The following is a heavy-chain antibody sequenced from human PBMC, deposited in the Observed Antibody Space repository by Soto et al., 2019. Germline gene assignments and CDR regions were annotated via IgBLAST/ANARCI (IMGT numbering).Heavy chain of an antibody. J-gene: IGHJ6*03. V-gene: IGHV1-18*01. CDR2: ISASNGDT. Sequence: QVQLVQSGAEVKKPGASVKVSCKASGYSFTSHGISWVRQAPGQGLEWMAWISASNGDTNYAQKFQGRVTVTTDTSTSTRYMELRCLRSEDTAVYYCARMVRGSNIDYYHYMDVWGKGTTVTVSS. CDR1: GYSFTSHG. D-gene: IGHD3-10*01. CDR3: ARMVRGSNIDYYHYMDV.